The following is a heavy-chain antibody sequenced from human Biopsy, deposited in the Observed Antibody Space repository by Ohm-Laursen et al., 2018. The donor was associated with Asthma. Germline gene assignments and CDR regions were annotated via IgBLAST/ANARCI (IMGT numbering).Heavy chain of an antibody. CDR3: AKGEWELLEANFDY. CDR1: GFTFDDYA. V-gene: IGHV3-9*01. J-gene: IGHJ4*02. D-gene: IGHD1-26*01. Sequence: SLRLSCTASGFTFDDYAMHWVRQAPGKGLEWVSGISWNSGSIGYADSVKGRFTISRDNAKNSLYLQMNSLRAEDTALYYCAKGEWELLEANFDYWGQGTLVTVSP. CDR2: ISWNSGSI.